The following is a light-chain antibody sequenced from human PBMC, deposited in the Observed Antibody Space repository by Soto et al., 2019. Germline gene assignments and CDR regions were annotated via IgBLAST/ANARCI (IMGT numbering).Light chain of an antibody. CDR1: SSDVGGYNY. CDR3: CSYAGSYTFEV. V-gene: IGLV2-11*01. Sequence: QSALTQPRSVSGSPGQSVTISCTGTSSDVGGYNYVSWYQQHPGKAPKLMIYDVSKRPSGVPDRFSGSKSGNTASLTISGXXXXXXXXYYCCSYAGSYTFEVFGGGTKLTV. CDR2: DVS. J-gene: IGLJ2*01.